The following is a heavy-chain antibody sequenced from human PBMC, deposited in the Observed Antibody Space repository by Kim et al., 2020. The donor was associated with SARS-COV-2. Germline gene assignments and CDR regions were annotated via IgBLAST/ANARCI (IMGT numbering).Heavy chain of an antibody. J-gene: IGHJ4*02. CDR2: MSPKSGDT. CDR3: AREGSSGDYAF. V-gene: IGHV1-8*01. CDR1: GYTFSNYY. Sequence: ASVKVSCKTSGYTFSNYYLNWVRQASGQGLEWMGWMSPKSGDTGYAQKFQGRVSMTRDTSMSTAYLELSSLISEDTAIYYCAREGSSGDYAFWGQGTLVTVSS. D-gene: IGHD4-17*01.